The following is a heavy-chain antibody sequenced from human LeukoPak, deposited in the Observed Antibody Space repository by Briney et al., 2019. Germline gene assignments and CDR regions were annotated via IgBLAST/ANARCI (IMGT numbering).Heavy chain of an antibody. CDR2: IRYDGGNK. Sequence: PGGSLRLSCAASGFTFTSYNMNWVRQAPGKGLEWVAFIRYDGGNKYYADSVKGRFTISRDNSENTLYLQMNSLRAEDTAVYYCAKDRSTSSYYYYMDVWGKGTTVTVSS. J-gene: IGHJ6*03. D-gene: IGHD2-2*01. CDR1: GFTFTSYN. V-gene: IGHV3-30*02. CDR3: AKDRSTSSYYYYMDV.